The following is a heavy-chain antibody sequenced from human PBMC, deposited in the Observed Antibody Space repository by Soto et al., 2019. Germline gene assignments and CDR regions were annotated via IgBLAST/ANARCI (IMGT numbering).Heavy chain of an antibody. Sequence: SETLSLTCTVSGGSISSGNYYWSWIRQHPGKGLEWIGFISYSGTTHYSAPLRSRVSISVDTSKNQFSLDLSSVTAADTAVFYFPTMETPVTALSFFDYWGRGTLVTVSS. J-gene: IGHJ4*02. V-gene: IGHV4-30-4*01. CDR1: GGSISSGNYY. CDR3: PTMETPVTALSFFDY. CDR2: ISYSGTT. D-gene: IGHD1-1*01.